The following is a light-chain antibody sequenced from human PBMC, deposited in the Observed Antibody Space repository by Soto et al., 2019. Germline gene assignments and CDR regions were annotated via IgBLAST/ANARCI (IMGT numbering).Light chain of an antibody. CDR1: QSVSSY. V-gene: IGKV3-11*01. Sequence: EIVLTQSPATLSLSPGERATLSCRASQSVSSYLAWYQQKPGQAPRLLIYDASSRATGIPARFSGSGSGTDFTLTISSLEPEAFAVYYCQQRSNWPLTFGGGTKVSLK. CDR2: DAS. CDR3: QQRSNWPLT. J-gene: IGKJ4*01.